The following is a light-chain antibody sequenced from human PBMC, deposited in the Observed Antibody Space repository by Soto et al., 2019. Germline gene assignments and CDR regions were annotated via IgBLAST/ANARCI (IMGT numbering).Light chain of an antibody. CDR3: QQYDNWPRT. CDR1: QSVNSN. V-gene: IGKV3-15*01. CDR2: GAS. J-gene: IGKJ1*01. Sequence: ERVMTQSPVTLSVSPGERATLSCRASQSVNSNLAWYQQKPGQAPRLLIYGASTRATGVPDRFSGSGSGTEFTLTISSLQSEDFAVYYCQQYDNWPRTFGQGTKVEIK.